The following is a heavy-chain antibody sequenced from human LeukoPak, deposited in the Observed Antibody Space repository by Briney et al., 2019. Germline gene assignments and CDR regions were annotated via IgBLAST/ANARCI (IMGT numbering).Heavy chain of an antibody. V-gene: IGHV4-59*01. CDR3: ARAHDFFEGNWFDP. J-gene: IGHJ5*02. D-gene: IGHD3-3*01. CDR1: GGSISSYY. CDR2: ISDTGTT. Sequence: SETLSLTCTVSGGSISSYYWSWIRQPPGKGLEWIGYISDTGTTNYIPSLKSRLSISVDTSKNQISLKLSSVTSADTAVYYCARAHDFFEGNWFDPWGQGTLVTVSS.